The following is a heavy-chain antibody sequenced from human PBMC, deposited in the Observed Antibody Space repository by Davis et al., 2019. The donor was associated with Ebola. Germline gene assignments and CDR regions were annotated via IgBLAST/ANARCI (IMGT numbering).Heavy chain of an antibody. Sequence: PGGSLRLSCAASGFVFRTYVMSLVRQAPGKGLEWVSLISWDGRSSAYTDSVRGRFSISRDNSRKFLYLQMNGLRAEDTALYYCTAYDSTFRNYWGQGTLVTVSS. V-gene: IGHV3-43D*03. CDR2: ISWDGRSS. D-gene: IGHD3-22*01. J-gene: IGHJ4*02. CDR1: GFVFRTYV. CDR3: TAYDSTFRNY.